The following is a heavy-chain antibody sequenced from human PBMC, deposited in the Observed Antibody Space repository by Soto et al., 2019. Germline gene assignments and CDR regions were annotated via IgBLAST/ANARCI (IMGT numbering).Heavy chain of an antibody. J-gene: IGHJ4*02. D-gene: IGHD4-17*01. V-gene: IGHV3-30*18. CDR3: AKDTGFGYGGNSGFGS. Sequence: GGSLRLSCAASGFTFSSYGMHWVRQAPGKGLEWVSVISYDGSNKYYADSVKGRFTISRDNSKNTLYLQMNSLRGGDTAVYYCAKDTGFGYGGNSGFGSWGQGTLVTVSS. CDR1: GFTFSSYG. CDR2: ISYDGSNK.